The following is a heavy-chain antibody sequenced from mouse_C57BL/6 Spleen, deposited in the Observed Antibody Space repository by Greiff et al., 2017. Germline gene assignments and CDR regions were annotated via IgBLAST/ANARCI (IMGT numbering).Heavy chain of an antibody. CDR1: GYAFSSYW. Sequence: QVQLKESGAELVKPGASVKISCKASGYAFSSYWMNWVKQRPGKGLEWIGQIYPGDGDTNYNGKFKGKATLTADKSSSTAYMQLSSLTSEDSAVYFCARWGGSRYFDVWGTGTTVTVSS. CDR3: ARWGGSRYFDV. CDR2: IYPGDGDT. V-gene: IGHV1-80*01. D-gene: IGHD1-1*01. J-gene: IGHJ1*03.